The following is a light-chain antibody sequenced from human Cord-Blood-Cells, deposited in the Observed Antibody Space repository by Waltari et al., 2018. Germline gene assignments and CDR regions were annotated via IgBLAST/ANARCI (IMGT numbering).Light chain of an antibody. Sequence: QSALTQPRPVSGSPGQSVTISCTGTSSDVGGYNYVSWYQQHPGNAPKLMIYDVSKRPAGVPDRFSGSKSGYTASLTISGLHAEDEADYYCCSYAGSYTWVCGGGTKLTVL. CDR2: DVS. J-gene: IGLJ3*02. CDR1: SSDVGGYNY. CDR3: CSYAGSYTWV. V-gene: IGLV2-11*01.